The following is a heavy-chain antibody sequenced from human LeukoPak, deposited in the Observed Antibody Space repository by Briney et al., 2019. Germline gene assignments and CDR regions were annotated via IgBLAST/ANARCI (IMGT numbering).Heavy chain of an antibody. D-gene: IGHD2-2*01. J-gene: IGHJ6*02. Sequence: PSETLSLTCTVSGGSISSYYWSWIRQPPGKGLEWIGYIYYSGSTNYNPSLKSRVTISVDTSKDQFSLKLNSVTAADTAVYYCARSSGGGYCSSTSCPMDVWGQGTTVTVSS. CDR2: IYYSGST. V-gene: IGHV4-59*12. CDR3: ARSSGGGYCSSTSCPMDV. CDR1: GGSISSYY.